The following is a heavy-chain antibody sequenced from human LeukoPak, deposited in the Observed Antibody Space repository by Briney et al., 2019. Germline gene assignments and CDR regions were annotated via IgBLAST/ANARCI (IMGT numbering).Heavy chain of an antibody. V-gene: IGHV4-59*01. CDR1: GGSISSYH. D-gene: IGHD3-22*01. Sequence: PSETLSLTCTVSGGSISSYHWNWIRQSPGKGPEWIGYIYYSGSTNYNPSLKSRVTISVDTSKNQFSLKLSSVTAADTAVYYCARAPGYYDSSGYYYAGYFQHWGQGTLVTVSS. J-gene: IGHJ1*01. CDR2: IYYSGST. CDR3: ARAPGYYDSSGYYYAGYFQH.